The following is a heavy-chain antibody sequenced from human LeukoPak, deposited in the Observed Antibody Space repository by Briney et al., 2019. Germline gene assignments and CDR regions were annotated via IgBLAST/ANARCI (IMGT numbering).Heavy chain of an antibody. Sequence: SETLSLTCTVSGGSISSNSYYWGWIRQPPGKGLEWIGTIYYSGSTNYNPSLKSRVTISVDTSKNQFSLKLSSVTAADTAVYYCARQWFGVIGAFDIWGQGTMVTVSS. CDR2: IYYSGST. CDR3: ARQWFGVIGAFDI. D-gene: IGHD3-10*01. J-gene: IGHJ3*02. CDR1: GGSISSNSYY. V-gene: IGHV4-39*01.